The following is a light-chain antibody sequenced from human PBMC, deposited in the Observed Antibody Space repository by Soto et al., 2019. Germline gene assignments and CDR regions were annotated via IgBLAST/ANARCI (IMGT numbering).Light chain of an antibody. CDR2: LNSDCSH. Sequence: QSVLTQSPSASASLGASVKLTCTLSSGHSSYAIAWPQQQPEKGPRYLMKLNSDCSHSKGDGIPDRFSGSSSGAERYLTIASLQSEDEADYYCQTWGTGIRVFRGGTKLTVL. J-gene: IGLJ3*02. V-gene: IGLV4-69*01. CDR1: SGHSSYA. CDR3: QTWGTGIRV.